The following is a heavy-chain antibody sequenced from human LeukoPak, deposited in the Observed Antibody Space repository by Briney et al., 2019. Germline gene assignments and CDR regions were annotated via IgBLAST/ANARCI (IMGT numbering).Heavy chain of an antibody. CDR1: GFTFSSYG. CDR2: IWYDGSNR. CDR3: AREGPRGNSQFDY. D-gene: IGHD2/OR15-2a*01. Sequence: GGSLRLSCAASGFTFSSYGMHWVRQAPGKGLEWVALIWYDGSNRYYTDSVKGRLTISRDNSKNTLYLQMNSLRAEDTAIYYCAREGPRGNSQFDYWGQGTLVTVSS. J-gene: IGHJ4*02. V-gene: IGHV3-33*01.